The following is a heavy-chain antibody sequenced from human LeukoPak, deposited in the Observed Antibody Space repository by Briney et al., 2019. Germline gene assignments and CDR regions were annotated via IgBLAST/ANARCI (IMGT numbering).Heavy chain of an antibody. CDR2: INPNSGGT. CDR1: GYTFTGYY. CDR3: ATIPPSTVVTPFDY. J-gene: IGHJ4*02. V-gene: IGHV1-2*02. Sequence: ASVKVSCKASGYTFTGYYMHWVRQAPGQGLEWMGWINPNSGGTNYAQKFQGRVTMTRNTSISTAYMELSSLRSEDTAVYYCATIPPSTVVTPFDYWGQGTLVTVSS. D-gene: IGHD4-23*01.